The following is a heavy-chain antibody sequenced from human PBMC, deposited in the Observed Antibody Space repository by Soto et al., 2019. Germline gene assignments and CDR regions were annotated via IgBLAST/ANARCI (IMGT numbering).Heavy chain of an antibody. V-gene: IGHV4-31*03. CDR1: GGSISSGGYY. D-gene: IGHD6-6*01. CDR2: IYYSGST. CDR3: ARAPLDSSSSWSGWFDP. J-gene: IGHJ5*02. Sequence: QVQLQESGPGLVKPSQTLSLTCTVSGGSISSGGYYWSWIRQHPGKGLEWIGYIYYSGSTYYNPSLKSRVTISVDTSKNQFSLKRSSVTAADTAVYYCARAPLDSSSSWSGWFDPWGQGTLVTVSS.